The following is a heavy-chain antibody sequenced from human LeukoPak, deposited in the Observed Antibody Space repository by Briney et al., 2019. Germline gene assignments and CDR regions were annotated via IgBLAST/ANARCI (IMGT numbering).Heavy chain of an antibody. CDR2: IYTSGST. V-gene: IGHV4-4*07. D-gene: IGHD3-10*01. CDR3: ARDRWGFGEFNYYYYYMDV. J-gene: IGHJ6*03. CDR1: GGSISSYY. Sequence: SETLSLTCTVSGGSISSYYWSWIRQPAGKGLEWIGRIYTSGSTNYNPSLKSRVTMSVDTSKNQFSLKLSSVTAVDTAVYYCARDRWGFGEFNYYYYYMDVWGKGTTVTISS.